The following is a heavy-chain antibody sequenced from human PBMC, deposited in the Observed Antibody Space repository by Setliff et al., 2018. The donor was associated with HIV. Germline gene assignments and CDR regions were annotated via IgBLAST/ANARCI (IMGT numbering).Heavy chain of an antibody. Sequence: SETLSLTCTVSGGTVSDTSYYWGWIRQPPGKGLEWLANVYYSGGTYYNPSLNSRVTISVDTSRNQFSLKLTSVTAADTALYFCARLGDSGYDFRGYFDYWGQGKLVTVSS. CDR1: GGTVSDTSYY. V-gene: IGHV4-39*01. D-gene: IGHD5-12*01. CDR2: VYYSGGT. CDR3: ARLGDSGYDFRGYFDY. J-gene: IGHJ4*02.